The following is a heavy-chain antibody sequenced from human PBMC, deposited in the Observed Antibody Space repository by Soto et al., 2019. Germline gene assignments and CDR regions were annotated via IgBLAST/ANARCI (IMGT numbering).Heavy chain of an antibody. V-gene: IGHV4-31*02. CDR1: CGSIFRVGCY. D-gene: IGHD5-12*01. J-gene: IGHJ6*03. CDR3: ARVFSGYDLSLYMDV. CDR2: IYYSGST. Sequence: LSLTWTVSCGSIFRVGCYWSLNGQHTGKGLEWLAYIYYSGSTYYNASLKPRVTISVDTSNTQFPLKLSTVTAADTAVYYFARVFSGYDLSLYMDVWGKGTTVTVSS.